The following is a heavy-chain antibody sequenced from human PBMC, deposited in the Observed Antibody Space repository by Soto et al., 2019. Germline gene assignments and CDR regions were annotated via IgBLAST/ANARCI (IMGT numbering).Heavy chain of an antibody. J-gene: IGHJ6*02. D-gene: IGHD1-26*01. CDR1: GGSISSNNW. CDR3: ARGGNIYGLDV. CDR2: IYHSGST. V-gene: IGHV4-4*02. Sequence: QVQLQESGPGLVKPSGPLSLTCAVSGGSISSNNWWSWVRQPPGKGLEWIGEIYHSGSTNYNPSLTSRLTRSVDKSKNQFSLKLSSVTAADTAVYYCARGGNIYGLDVWGPGTTVTVSS.